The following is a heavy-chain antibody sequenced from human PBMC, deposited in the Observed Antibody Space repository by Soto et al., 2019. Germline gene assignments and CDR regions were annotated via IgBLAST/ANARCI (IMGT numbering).Heavy chain of an antibody. CDR2: ISSSSSYI. CDR3: ARDREGSSSEDYYYYGMDV. J-gene: IGHJ6*02. V-gene: IGHV3-21*01. D-gene: IGHD6-6*01. CDR1: GFTFSSYS. Sequence: PGGSLRLSCAASGFTFSSYSMNWVRQAPGKGLEWVSSISSSSSYIYYADSVKGRFTISRDNAKNSLYLQMNSLRAEDTAVYYCARDREGSSSEDYYYYGMDVWGQGTTVTVSS.